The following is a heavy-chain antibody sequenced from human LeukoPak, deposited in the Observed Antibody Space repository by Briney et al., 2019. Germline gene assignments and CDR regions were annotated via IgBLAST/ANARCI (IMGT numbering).Heavy chain of an antibody. CDR1: GGSISSGDYY. CDR2: IYYSGST. J-gene: IGHJ4*02. Sequence: PSQTLSLTCTFSGGSISSGDYYWSWIRQPPGKGLEWIGYIYYSGSTYYNPSLKSRVTISVDTSKNQFSLKLSSVTAADTAVYYCARVVVPLENFDYWGQGTLVTVSS. CDR3: ARVVVPLENFDY. D-gene: IGHD6-6*01. V-gene: IGHV4-30-4*01.